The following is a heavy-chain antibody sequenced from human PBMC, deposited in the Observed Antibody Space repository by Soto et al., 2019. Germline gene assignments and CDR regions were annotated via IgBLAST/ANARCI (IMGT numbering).Heavy chain of an antibody. J-gene: IGHJ4*02. V-gene: IGHV3-9*01. CDR3: AKDIWPRLAGTVHGGYDY. Sequence: GGSLRLSCAASGFTFDDYAMHWVRQAPGKGLEWVSGISWNSGSIGYADSVKGRFTISRDNAKNSLYLQMNSLRAEDTALYYCAKDIWPRLAGTVHGGYDYWGQGTLVTVSS. D-gene: IGHD6-19*01. CDR2: ISWNSGSI. CDR1: GFTFDDYA.